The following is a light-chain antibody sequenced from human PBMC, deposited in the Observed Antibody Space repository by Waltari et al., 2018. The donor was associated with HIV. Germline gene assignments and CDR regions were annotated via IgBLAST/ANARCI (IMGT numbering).Light chain of an antibody. Sequence: QSALTQPPSASGSPGQSVTISCTGTSRDVGGYNYVSWYQQHPGNAPKLMSYEVSKRPPGVPDRFSGSKSANTASLTVSGLQADDEADYYCSSYSGNNNFVFGTGTKVTVL. CDR2: EVS. V-gene: IGLV2-8*01. J-gene: IGLJ1*01. CDR3: SSYSGNNNFV. CDR1: SRDVGGYNY.